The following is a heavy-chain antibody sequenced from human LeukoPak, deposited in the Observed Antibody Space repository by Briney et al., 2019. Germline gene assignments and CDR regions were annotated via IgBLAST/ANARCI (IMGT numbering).Heavy chain of an antibody. CDR1: GFTFSSYG. Sequence: GGSLRLSCAASGFTFSSYGMHWVRQAPGKGLEWVAVIWYDGSNKYYADSVKGRFTISRDNSKNTLYLQMNSLRAEDTAVYCCARALRITMVRGVIGYWGQGTLVTVSS. D-gene: IGHD3-10*01. CDR3: ARALRITMVRGVIGY. CDR2: IWYDGSNK. J-gene: IGHJ4*02. V-gene: IGHV3-33*01.